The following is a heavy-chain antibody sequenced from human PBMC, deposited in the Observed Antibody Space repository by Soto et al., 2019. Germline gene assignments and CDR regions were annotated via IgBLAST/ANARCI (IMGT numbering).Heavy chain of an antibody. CDR2: ISAYNGNT. D-gene: IGHD1-1*01. J-gene: IGHJ4*02. CDR3: ARDLAMRDWNDPFDY. Sequence: ASVKVSCKASGYTFTSYGISWVRQAPGQGLEWMGWISAYNGNTNYAQKLQGRVTMTTDTFTSTAYMELRSLRSDDTAVYYCARDLAMRDWNDPFDYWGQGTLVTVSS. CDR1: GYTFTSYG. V-gene: IGHV1-18*01.